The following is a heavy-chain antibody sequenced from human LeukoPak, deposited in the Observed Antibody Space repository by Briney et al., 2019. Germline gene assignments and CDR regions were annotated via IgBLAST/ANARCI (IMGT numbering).Heavy chain of an antibody. Sequence: GGSVRLSCAASGFTFSNAWMSWVRQAPGKGREWVGRIKSKTDGGTTDYAAPVKGRFTISRDDSKNTLYLQMNSLKTEDTAVYYCTTFSTYDSSGYPFDYWGQGTLVTVSS. D-gene: IGHD3-22*01. CDR2: IKSKTDGGTT. CDR3: TTFSTYDSSGYPFDY. CDR1: GFTFSNAW. V-gene: IGHV3-15*01. J-gene: IGHJ4*02.